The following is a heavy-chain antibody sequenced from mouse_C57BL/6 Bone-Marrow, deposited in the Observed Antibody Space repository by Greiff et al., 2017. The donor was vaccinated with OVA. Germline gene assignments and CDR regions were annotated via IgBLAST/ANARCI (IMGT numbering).Heavy chain of an antibody. V-gene: IGHV1-74*01. D-gene: IGHD2-4*01. J-gene: IGHJ4*01. CDR3: AIGDDYDGFYAMDY. Sequence: QVQLKQPGAELVKPGASVKVSCKASGYTFTSYWMHWVKQRPGQGLEWIGRIHPSDSDTNYNQKFKGKATLTVDKSSSTAYMQLSSLTSEDSAVYYCAIGDDYDGFYAMDYWGQGTSVTVSS. CDR1: GYTFTSYW. CDR2: IHPSDSDT.